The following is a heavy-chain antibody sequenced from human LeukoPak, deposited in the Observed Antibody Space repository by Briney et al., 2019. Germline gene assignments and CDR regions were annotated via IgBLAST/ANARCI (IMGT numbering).Heavy chain of an antibody. J-gene: IGHJ4*02. CDR1: GGSISSTNYY. CDR2: IYYSGST. V-gene: IGHV4-39*07. CDR3: AGLGLRDYFDY. D-gene: IGHD5/OR15-5a*01. Sequence: PSETLSLTCTVSGGSISSTNYYWGWIRQPPGKGLEWIGSIYYSGSTYYNPSLKSRVTISVDTSKNHFSLRLSSVTAADTAVYYCAGLGLRDYFDYWGQGTLVTVSS.